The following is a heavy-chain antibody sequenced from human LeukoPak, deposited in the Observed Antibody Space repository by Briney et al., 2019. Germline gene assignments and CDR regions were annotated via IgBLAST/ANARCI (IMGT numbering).Heavy chain of an antibody. J-gene: IGHJ4*02. CDR3: ARGGSVSYYFDY. V-gene: IGHV3-48*03. CDR2: ITTSGSTT. CDR1: GFAFSTYE. D-gene: IGHD1-26*01. Sequence: GGSLRLPCAASGFAFSTYEMNWVRQAPGRGLEWVSYITTSGSTTYYADSVKGRFTISRDNAKNSLYLQLNSLRAEDTAIYYCARGGSVSYYFDYWGQGSLVTVSS.